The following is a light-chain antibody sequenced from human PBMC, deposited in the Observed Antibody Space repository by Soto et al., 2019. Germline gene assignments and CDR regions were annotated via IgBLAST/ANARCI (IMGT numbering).Light chain of an antibody. CDR2: DVS. V-gene: IGLV2-14*01. CDR1: SSDVGGYNY. CDR3: SSYTSSSPWV. J-gene: IGLJ1*01. Sequence: QSALTQPASVSGSPGQSITISCTGTSSDVGGYNYVSWYQQHPGKAPKLMIYDVSNRPSGVSNRFSGSKSGNTASLTISGLQVEDEADYYCSSYTSSSPWVFGTGTKLTVL.